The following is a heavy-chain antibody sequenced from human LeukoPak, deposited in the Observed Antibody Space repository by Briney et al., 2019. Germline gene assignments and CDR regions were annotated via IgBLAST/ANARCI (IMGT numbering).Heavy chain of an antibody. V-gene: IGHV4-61*01. J-gene: IGHJ6*02. CDR3: ARYSSSWYYYGMDV. CDR2: IYYSGST. D-gene: IGHD6-13*01. CDR1: GYSISSGYY. Sequence: SETLSLTCTVSGYSISSGYYWGWIRQPPGKGLEWIGYIYYSGSTNYNPSLKSRVTISVDTSKNQFSLKLSSVTAADTAVYYCARYSSSWYYYGMDVWGQGTTVTVSS.